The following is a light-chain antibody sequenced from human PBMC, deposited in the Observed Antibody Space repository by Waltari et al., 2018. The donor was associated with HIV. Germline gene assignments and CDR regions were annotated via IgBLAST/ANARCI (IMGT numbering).Light chain of an antibody. Sequence: QSALTQPPSASGSPRQSVTISCTGTSSDVGGYNYVSWYQQHPGKAPKLMIYEVSKRPSGIPDRFSGSKSGNTASLTVSGLLAEDEADYYCNSYAGSNIYVFGTGTKVTVL. CDR1: SSDVGGYNY. CDR3: NSYAGSNIYV. V-gene: IGLV2-8*01. CDR2: EVS. J-gene: IGLJ1*01.